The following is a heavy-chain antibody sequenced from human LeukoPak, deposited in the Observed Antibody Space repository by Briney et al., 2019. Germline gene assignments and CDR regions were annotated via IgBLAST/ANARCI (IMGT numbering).Heavy chain of an antibody. CDR2: IYYSGST. J-gene: IGHJ1*01. V-gene: IGHV4-59*12. Sequence: PSETLSLTCTVSGGSISSYYWSWIRQPPGKGLEWIGYIYYSGSTNYNPSLKSRVTISVDTSKNQFSLKLSSVTAADTAVYYCAIPHDYGREYFQHWGQGTLVTVSS. CDR3: AIPHDYGREYFQH. CDR1: GGSISSYY. D-gene: IGHD4-17*01.